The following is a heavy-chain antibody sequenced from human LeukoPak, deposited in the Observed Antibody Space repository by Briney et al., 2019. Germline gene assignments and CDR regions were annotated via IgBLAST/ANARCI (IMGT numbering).Heavy chain of an antibody. CDR3: AREGRGRAFDI. J-gene: IGHJ3*02. V-gene: IGHV3-66*01. Sequence: GGSLRLSCAASGFTFSSYAMSWVRQAPGKGLEWVSVIYSVGSTYYADSVKGRFTISRDNSKNTLYLQMNSLRAEDTAVYYCAREGRGRAFDIWGQGTMVTVSS. CDR2: IYSVGST. CDR1: GFTFSSYA.